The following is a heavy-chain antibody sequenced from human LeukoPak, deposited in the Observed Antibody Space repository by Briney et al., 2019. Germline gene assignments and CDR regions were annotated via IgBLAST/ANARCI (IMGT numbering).Heavy chain of an antibody. CDR2: MLYTGSG. CDR1: GGSMSNYY. CDR3: AKNWPGYSYGFWVA. D-gene: IGHD5-18*01. J-gene: IGHJ5*02. V-gene: IGHV4-59*01. Sequence: PSETLSLTCTVSGGSMSNYYWHGIRQPPGKGLEWIGYMLYTGSGKYNPSLKSRVTISVDTSKRQISLKLTSVTAADTAVYYCAKNWPGYSYGFWVAWGQGTLVTVSS.